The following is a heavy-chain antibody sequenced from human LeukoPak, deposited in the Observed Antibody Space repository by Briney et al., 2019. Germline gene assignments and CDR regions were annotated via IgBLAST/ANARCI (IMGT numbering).Heavy chain of an antibody. V-gene: IGHV4-34*01. CDR3: ARVNYDYVWGSYRRFFDY. D-gene: IGHD3-16*02. CDR2: IYHSGST. CDR1: GGSFSGYY. Sequence: SETLSLTCAVYGGSFSGYYWSWIRQPPGKGLEWIGEIYHSGSTNYNPSLKSRVTISVDKSKNQFSLKLSSVTAADTAVYYCARVNYDYVWGSYRRFFDYWGQGTLVTVSS. J-gene: IGHJ4*02.